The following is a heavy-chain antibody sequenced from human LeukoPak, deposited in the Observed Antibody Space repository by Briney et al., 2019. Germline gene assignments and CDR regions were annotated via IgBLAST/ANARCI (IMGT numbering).Heavy chain of an antibody. CDR1: GGSISSYY. V-gene: IGHV4-59*01. Sequence: SETLSLTCTVPGGSISSYYWSWIRQSPGKGLEWIGYISYSGSTNYNPSLKSRVTISVDTSKNQFSLKLSSVTAADTAVYYCARAVTGTALAGFDCWGQGTLVTVSS. D-gene: IGHD1-20*01. J-gene: IGHJ4*02. CDR2: ISYSGST. CDR3: ARAVTGTALAGFDC.